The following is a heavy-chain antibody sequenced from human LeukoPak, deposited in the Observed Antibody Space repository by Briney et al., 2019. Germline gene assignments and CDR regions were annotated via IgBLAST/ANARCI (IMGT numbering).Heavy chain of an antibody. J-gene: IGHJ6*02. Sequence: ASVKVSCKASGGTFSSYAISWVRQAPGQGLEWMGRIIPILGIANYAQKFQGRVTITADESTSTAYMELSSLRSEDTAVYYCARAVLTRLVIDTPWNYYYGMDVWGQGTTVAVSS. CDR2: IIPILGIA. CDR1: GGTFSSYA. CDR3: ARAVLTRLVIDTPWNYYYGMDV. V-gene: IGHV1-69*04. D-gene: IGHD3-9*01.